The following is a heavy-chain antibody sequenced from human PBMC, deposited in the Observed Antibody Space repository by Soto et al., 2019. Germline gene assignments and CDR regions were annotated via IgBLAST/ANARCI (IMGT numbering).Heavy chain of an antibody. D-gene: IGHD3-3*01. CDR2: IIPMFGIA. J-gene: IGHJ6*02. CDR3: ARSSFGFLEWLPHMDV. V-gene: IGHV1-69*02. CDR1: GGTFNRYT. Sequence: ASVKVSCKGSGGTFNRYTITWVRQAPGQGLEWMGRIIPMFGIASYAQNFQGRVTITADKSKNTLYLQMNSLRAEDTAVYYCARSSFGFLEWLPHMDVWGQGTTVTVSS.